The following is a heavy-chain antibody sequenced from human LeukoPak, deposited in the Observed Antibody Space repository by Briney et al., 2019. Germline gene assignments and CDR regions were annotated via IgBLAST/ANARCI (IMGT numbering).Heavy chain of an antibody. J-gene: IGHJ4*02. CDR3: ARDGIAVAVKDY. CDR2: INRDGSSA. D-gene: IGHD6-19*01. Sequence: GGSLRLSCAASGFTFSSHWMHWVRQVPGKGLVWVSRINRDGSSANYADSVKGRFTISRDNAKNTLYLQMNSLRAEDTAVYYCARDGIAVAVKDYWGQGTLVTVSS. CDR1: GFTFSSHW. V-gene: IGHV3-74*01.